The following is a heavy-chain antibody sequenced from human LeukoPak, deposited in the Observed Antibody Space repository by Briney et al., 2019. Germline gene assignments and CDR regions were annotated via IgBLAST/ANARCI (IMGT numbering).Heavy chain of an antibody. CDR1: GFTLSANE. CDR2: ISSSGSTI. D-gene: IGHD2-15*01. CDR3: ARLRYCSGGSCYYYYYGMDV. V-gene: IGHV3-48*03. J-gene: IGHJ6*02. Sequence: GGSLRLSCAASGFTLSANEMNWVRQAPGRGLEWVSYISSSGSTIYYADSVKGRFTISRDNAKNSLYLQMNSLRAEDTAVYYCARLRYCSGGSCYYYYYGMDVWGQGTTVTVSS.